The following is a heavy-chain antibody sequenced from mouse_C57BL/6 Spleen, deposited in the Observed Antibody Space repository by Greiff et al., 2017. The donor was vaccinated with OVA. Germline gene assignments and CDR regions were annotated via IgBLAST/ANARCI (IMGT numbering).Heavy chain of an antibody. D-gene: IGHD1-1*01. CDR2: INPNNGGT. J-gene: IGHJ2*01. CDR3: ARWATVVVPFDY. CDR1: GYTFTDYY. Sequence: EVQVVESGPELVKPGASVKISCKASGYTFTDYYMNWVKQSHGKSLEWIGDINPNNGGTSYNQKFKGKATLTVDKSSSTAYMELRSLTSEDSAVYYCARWATVVVPFDYWGQGTTLTVSS. V-gene: IGHV1-26*01.